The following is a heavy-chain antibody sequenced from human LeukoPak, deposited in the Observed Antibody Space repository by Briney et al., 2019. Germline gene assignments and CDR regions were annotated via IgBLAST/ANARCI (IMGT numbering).Heavy chain of an antibody. J-gene: IGHJ4*02. V-gene: IGHV1-18*04. CDR3: ARDDSYALDY. CDR2: ISAYNGNI. Sequence: LWASVKVSCKASGYTFASYGISWVRQAPGQGLEWMGWISAYNGNINYAQKLQGRDTMTTDTSTSTAYMELRSLRSDDTAVYYCARDDSYALDYWGQGTLVTVSS. D-gene: IGHD5-18*01. CDR1: GYTFASYG.